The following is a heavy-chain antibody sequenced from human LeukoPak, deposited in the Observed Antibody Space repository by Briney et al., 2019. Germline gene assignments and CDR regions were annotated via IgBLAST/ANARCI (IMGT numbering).Heavy chain of an antibody. CDR1: GYTFTGYY. CDR2: INPNSGGT. CDR3: ARGPRLRLGELSFLNY. V-gene: IGHV1-2*04. Sequence: ASVKVSCKASGYTFTGYYMHWVRQAPGQGLEWMGWINPNSGGTNYAQKFQGWVTMTRDTSISTAYMELSRLRSDDTAVYYCARGPRLRLGELSFLNYWGQGTLVTVSS. D-gene: IGHD3-16*02. J-gene: IGHJ4*02.